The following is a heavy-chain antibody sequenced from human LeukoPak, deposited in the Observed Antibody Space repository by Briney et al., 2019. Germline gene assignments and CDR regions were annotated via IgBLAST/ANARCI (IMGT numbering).Heavy chain of an antibody. CDR3: AKGGTVGATHPFDY. Sequence: GGSLRLSCAASGFTFDDYAMHWVRQAPGKGLEWVSLISWDGGSTYHADSVKGRFTISRDNSKNSLYLQMNSLRPEDTALYYCAKGGTVGATHPFDYWGQGTLVTVSS. CDR2: ISWDGGST. J-gene: IGHJ4*02. CDR1: GFTFDDYA. D-gene: IGHD1-26*01. V-gene: IGHV3-43D*03.